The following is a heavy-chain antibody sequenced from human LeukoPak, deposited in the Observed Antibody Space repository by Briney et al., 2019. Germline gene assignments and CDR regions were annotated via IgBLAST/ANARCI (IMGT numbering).Heavy chain of an antibody. CDR2: ISGSDIST. Sequence: GGSLRLSCAASGFTFSSYAMSWVRQAPGKGLEWVSGISGSDISTYYVDSVEGRFTISRDNSKNTLYLQMNSLRAEDTAVYYCAKDSKTYYYDSSFDCWGQGTLVTVSS. CDR1: GFTFSSYA. CDR3: AKDSKTYYYDSSFDC. D-gene: IGHD3-22*01. V-gene: IGHV3-23*01. J-gene: IGHJ4*02.